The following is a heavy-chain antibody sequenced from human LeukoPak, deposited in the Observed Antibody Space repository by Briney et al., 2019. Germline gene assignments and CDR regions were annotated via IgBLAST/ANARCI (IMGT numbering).Heavy chain of an antibody. D-gene: IGHD4-17*01. CDR2: ISSSGSTI. Sequence: GGSLRLSCAASGFALSSYEMNWVRQAPGKGLEWVSYISSSGSTIFYADSVKGRFTISRDNAKNLLYLQMNSLRAEDTAVYYCARPYSTVTLLYWGQGTLVTVSS. CDR1: GFALSSYE. CDR3: ARPYSTVTLLY. J-gene: IGHJ4*02. V-gene: IGHV3-48*03.